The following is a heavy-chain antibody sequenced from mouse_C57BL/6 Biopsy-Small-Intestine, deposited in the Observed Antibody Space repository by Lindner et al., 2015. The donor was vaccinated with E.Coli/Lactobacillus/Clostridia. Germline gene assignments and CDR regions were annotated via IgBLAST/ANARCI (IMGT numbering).Heavy chain of an antibody. CDR3: ARHENYDY. CDR2: ISSGGSYT. CDR1: DSLSVTMA. V-gene: IGHV5-6*01. J-gene: IGHJ2*01. Sequence: VQLQEVWGRLSEAWRVPETTPVQPLDSLSVTMACLGFARLQTRGWEWVATISSGGSYTYYPDSVKRRFTISRDNAKNTLFLQMSSLKSEDTAIYYCARHENYDYWGQGTTLTVSS. D-gene: IGHD2-1*01.